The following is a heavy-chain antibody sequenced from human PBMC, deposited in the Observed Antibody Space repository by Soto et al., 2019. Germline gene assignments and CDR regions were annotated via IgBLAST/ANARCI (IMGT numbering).Heavy chain of an antibody. V-gene: IGHV3-23*01. Sequence: EVQVLESGGGLVQPGGSLRLSCEGSGFTVSSHAMTWIRQAPGKGPEWVSTVTADGGTYYADSVKGRFAMSRDTSENRLYIQTTSLAAEDTAAYYCAPHVSCSGGSCQYDAFAIRGQGTMVTVSS. CDR1: GFTVSSHA. CDR2: VTADGGT. J-gene: IGHJ3*02. CDR3: APHVSCSGGSCQYDAFAI. D-gene: IGHD2-15*01.